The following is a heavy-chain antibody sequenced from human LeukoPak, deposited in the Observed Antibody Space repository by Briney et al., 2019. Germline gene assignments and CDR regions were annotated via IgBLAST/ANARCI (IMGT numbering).Heavy chain of an antibody. J-gene: IGHJ3*02. CDR1: GFAFSNYN. D-gene: IGHD4-17*01. CDR3: ARDASYGDYRVSAFDI. Sequence: GGSLRLSCAASGFAFSNYNMNWVRQAPGKGLEWVSSITRSSSNIYYADSVEGRFTISRDNAKNSLYLQMNSLRAEDTAVYFCARDASYGDYRVSAFDIWGQGTMVTVSS. V-gene: IGHV3-21*01. CDR2: ITRSSSNI.